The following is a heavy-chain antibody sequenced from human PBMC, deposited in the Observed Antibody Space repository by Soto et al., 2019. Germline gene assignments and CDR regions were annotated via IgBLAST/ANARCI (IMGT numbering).Heavy chain of an antibody. V-gene: IGHV3-43*01. D-gene: IGHD4-17*01. CDR1: GFTFDDYT. CDR3: AKGKGLTNYGMDV. Sequence: EVQLVESGGVVVQPGGSLRLSCAASGFTFDDYTMHWVRQAPGKGLEWVSLISWDGGSTYYADSVKGRFTISRDNSKNSLYLQMNSLRPEDTALYYCAKGKGLTNYGMDVWGQGTTVTVSS. J-gene: IGHJ6*02. CDR2: ISWDGGST.